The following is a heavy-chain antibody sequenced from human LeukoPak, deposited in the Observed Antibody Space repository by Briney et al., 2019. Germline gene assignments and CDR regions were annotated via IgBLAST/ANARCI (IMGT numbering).Heavy chain of an antibody. CDR2: INKDGSVK. CDR3: ATYTNWVAGDV. Sequence: GGSLRLPCGASGFSFSGSWRSWVRQAPGKGLEWVADINKDGSVKEYVDSVKGRFNISRDNAKNSLYLQMDSLRAEDTAVYYCATYTNWVAGDVWGQGTTVSVSS. CDR1: GFSFSGSW. J-gene: IGHJ6*02. V-gene: IGHV3-7*01. D-gene: IGHD7-27*01.